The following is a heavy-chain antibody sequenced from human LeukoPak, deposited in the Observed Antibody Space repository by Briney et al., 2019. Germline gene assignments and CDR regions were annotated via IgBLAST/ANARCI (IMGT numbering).Heavy chain of an antibody. V-gene: IGHV4-39*01. D-gene: IGHD5-18*01. Sequence: SETLSLTCTVSGGSISSSSYYWGWIRQPPGKGLEWIGSIYYSGSTYYNPSLKSRVTISVDTSKNQFSLKLSSVTAADTAVYYCAGLHYTAQSPGFDYWGQGTLVTVSS. CDR2: IYYSGST. J-gene: IGHJ4*02. CDR1: GGSISSSSYY. CDR3: AGLHYTAQSPGFDY.